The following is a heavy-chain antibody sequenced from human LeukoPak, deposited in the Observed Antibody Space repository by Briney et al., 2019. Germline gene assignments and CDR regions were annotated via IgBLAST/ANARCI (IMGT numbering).Heavy chain of an antibody. D-gene: IGHD6-19*01. J-gene: IGHJ4*02. V-gene: IGHV1-2*02. Sequence: ASVKVSCKASAYTFTGYYVHWVRQAPGQGLEWMGWINPNTGGTNYAQKFQGRIAMTRDTSISTAYMELSSLRSDDTAVYYYARDPGRGWSLDYWGQGTLVTVAS. CDR3: ARDPGRGWSLDY. CDR2: INPNTGGT. CDR1: AYTFTGYY.